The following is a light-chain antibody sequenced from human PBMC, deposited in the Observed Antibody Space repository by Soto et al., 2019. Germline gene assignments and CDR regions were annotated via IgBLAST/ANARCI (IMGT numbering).Light chain of an antibody. V-gene: IGKV3-11*01. J-gene: IGKJ4*01. CDR2: DIS. CDR3: QQRSDWLT. CDR1: ESVSSY. Sequence: ESVLTQFPASRLLSPGERATLSCRASESVSSYLAWYQQKPGQAPRLLIYDISNRATGIPARFSGSGSGTDFTLTISSLEPEDFAVYYCQQRSDWLTFGGGTKVDIK.